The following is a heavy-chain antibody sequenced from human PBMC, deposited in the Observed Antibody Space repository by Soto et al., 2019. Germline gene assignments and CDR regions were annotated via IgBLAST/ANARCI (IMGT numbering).Heavy chain of an antibody. V-gene: IGHV4-30-2*01. D-gene: IGHD1-1*01. CDR2: IYHSGST. CDR3: ARGGNDLIYYYYGMDV. J-gene: IGHJ6*02. Sequence: SETLSLTCAVSGGSISSGGYSWSWIRQPPGKGLEWIGYIYHSGSTYYNPSLKSRVTISVDRSKNQFSLKLSSVTAADTAVYYCARGGNDLIYYYYGMDVWDQATTGTVS. CDR1: GGSISSGGYS.